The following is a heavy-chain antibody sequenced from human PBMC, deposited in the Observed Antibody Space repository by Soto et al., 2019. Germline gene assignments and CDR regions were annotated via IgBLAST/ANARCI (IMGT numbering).Heavy chain of an antibody. CDR1: GGTFSSYT. J-gene: IGHJ6*03. V-gene: IGHV1-69*02. D-gene: IGHD3-10*01. Sequence: QVQLVQSGAEVKKPGSSVKVSCKASGGTFSSYTISWVRQAPGQGLEWMGRIIPILGIANYAQKFQGRVTITADKSTSTAYMELSSLRSEDTAVDYCARGRQPGYYYYIDVWGKGTTVTVSS. CDR2: IIPILGIA. CDR3: ARGRQPGYYYYIDV.